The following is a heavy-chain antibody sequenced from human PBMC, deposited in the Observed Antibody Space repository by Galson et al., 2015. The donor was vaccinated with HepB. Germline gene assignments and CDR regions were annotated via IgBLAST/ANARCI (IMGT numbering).Heavy chain of an antibody. D-gene: IGHD2-15*01. J-gene: IGHJ5*02. Sequence: SVKVSCKASGYTFTSYYMHWVRQAPGQGLEWMGIINPSGGSTSYAQKFQGRVTMTRDTSTSTVYMELSSLRSEDTAVYYCARGSDIVVVVDPHWFDPWGQGTLVTVSS. V-gene: IGHV1-46*01. CDR3: ARGSDIVVVVDPHWFDP. CDR1: GYTFTSYY. CDR2: INPSGGST.